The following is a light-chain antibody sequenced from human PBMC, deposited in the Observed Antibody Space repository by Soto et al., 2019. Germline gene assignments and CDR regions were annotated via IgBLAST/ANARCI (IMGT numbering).Light chain of an antibody. V-gene: IGLV2-14*01. CDR2: EVS. Sequence: QSARTQPASVSGSPGQSITISCTGTSSDVGGYKYVSWYQQHPGKAPKLMIYEVSNRPSGVSNRFSGSKSGNTASLTISGLQAEDEADYYCSSYTSSSTLLFGGGTKLTVL. CDR1: SSDVGGYKY. J-gene: IGLJ2*01. CDR3: SSYTSSSTLL.